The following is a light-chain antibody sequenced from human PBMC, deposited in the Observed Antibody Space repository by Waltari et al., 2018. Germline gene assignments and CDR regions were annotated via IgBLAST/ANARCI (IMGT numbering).Light chain of an antibody. Sequence: QSALTQPASVSGSPGPSIPTPCTGTSSYVGSYNLVSWYQQHPGKAPKLMIYEVSKRPSGVSNRFSGSKSGNTASLTISGLQAEDEADYYCCSYAGSSTFVFGGGTKLTVL. V-gene: IGLV2-23*02. CDR3: CSYAGSSTFV. CDR1: SSYVGSYNL. J-gene: IGLJ2*01. CDR2: EVS.